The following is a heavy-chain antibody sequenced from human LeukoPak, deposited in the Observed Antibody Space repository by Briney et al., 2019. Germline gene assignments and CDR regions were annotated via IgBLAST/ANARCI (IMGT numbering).Heavy chain of an antibody. CDR3: ARGLGDYGGAFDI. Sequence: GGSLRLSCAASGLTFSSYEMNWVRQAPGKGLEWVSYISSSGSTIYYADSVKGRFTISRDNAKNSLYLQMNSLRAEDTAVYYCARGLGDYGGAFDIWGQGTMVTVSS. CDR2: ISSSGSTI. V-gene: IGHV3-48*03. J-gene: IGHJ3*02. CDR1: GLTFSSYE. D-gene: IGHD4/OR15-4a*01.